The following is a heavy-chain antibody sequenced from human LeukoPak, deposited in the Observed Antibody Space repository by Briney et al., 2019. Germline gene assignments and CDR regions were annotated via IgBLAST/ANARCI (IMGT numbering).Heavy chain of an antibody. J-gene: IGHJ3*02. CDR3: ARDPHPDYGVLDAFDI. CDR1: GGSISSYY. Sequence: SETLSLTCTVSGGSISSYYWSWIRLPAAKGLEWIGRIYPSGTTTYNPSLKSRVTMSLDTSKNQFSLKLSSVTAADTAVYYCARDPHPDYGVLDAFDIWGQGTMVTVSS. CDR2: IYPSGTT. V-gene: IGHV4-4*07. D-gene: IGHD4-17*01.